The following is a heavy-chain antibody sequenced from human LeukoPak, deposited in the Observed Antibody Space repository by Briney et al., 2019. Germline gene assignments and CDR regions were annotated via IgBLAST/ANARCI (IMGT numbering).Heavy chain of an antibody. J-gene: IGHJ5*02. CDR2: IYYSGST. D-gene: IGHD3-10*01. Sequence: SETLSLTCTVSNGYISNSNFYWGWIRQPPGKGLEWIGYIYYSGSTYYNPSLKSRVTISVDTSKNQFSLKLSSVTAADTAVYYCARHVSGWYYGSGSSPNWFDPWGQGTLVTVSS. V-gene: IGHV4-39*01. CDR3: ARHVSGWYYGSGSSPNWFDP. CDR1: NGYISNSNFY.